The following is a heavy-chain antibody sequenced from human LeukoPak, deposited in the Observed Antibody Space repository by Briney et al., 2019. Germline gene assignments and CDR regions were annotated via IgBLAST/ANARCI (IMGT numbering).Heavy chain of an antibody. D-gene: IGHD6-19*01. CDR1: GFTFSGSA. Sequence: SGGSLRLSCAASGFTFSGSAMHWVRKASGKGLEWVGRIRSKANSYATAYAASVKGRFTISRDDSKNTAYLQMNSLKTEDTAVYYCTRLGVAGTDAFDIWGQGTMVTVSS. V-gene: IGHV3-73*01. J-gene: IGHJ3*02. CDR2: IRSKANSYAT. CDR3: TRLGVAGTDAFDI.